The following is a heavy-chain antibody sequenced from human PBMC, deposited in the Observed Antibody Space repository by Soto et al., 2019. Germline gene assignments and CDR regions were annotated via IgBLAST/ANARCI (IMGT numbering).Heavy chain of an antibody. Sequence: ASVKVSCKASGYTFTSYGISWVRQAPGQGLEWMGWISAYNGNTNYAQKLQGRVTMTTDTSTSTAYMELRSLRSDDTAVYYCARHGSMRYYYYYYMDVWGKGTTVTVSS. V-gene: IGHV1-18*01. CDR3: ARHGSMRYYYYYYMDV. CDR2: ISAYNGNT. CDR1: GYTFTSYG. J-gene: IGHJ6*03. D-gene: IGHD2-2*01.